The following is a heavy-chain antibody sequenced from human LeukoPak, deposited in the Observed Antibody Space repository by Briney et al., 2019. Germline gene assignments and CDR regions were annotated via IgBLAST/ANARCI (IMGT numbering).Heavy chain of an antibody. V-gene: IGHV4-39*07. D-gene: IGHD6-19*01. J-gene: IGHJ4*01. CDR1: GDSISSSSYF. Sequence: SETLSLTCTASGDSISSSSYFWGWIRQPPGKGLEWIGCIYYSGTTYYNPSLKSRVTISVDTSKNQFSLKLSSVTAADTAVYYCARDRISVAVSDFWGQGTLVTVS. CDR3: ARDRISVAVSDF. CDR2: IYYSGTT.